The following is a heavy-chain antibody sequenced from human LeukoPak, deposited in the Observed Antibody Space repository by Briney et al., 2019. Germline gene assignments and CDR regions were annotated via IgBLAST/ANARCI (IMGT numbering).Heavy chain of an antibody. CDR3: AKDTNYDILTEFDY. V-gene: IGHV3-9*01. CDR1: GFTFDDYA. J-gene: IGHJ4*02. Sequence: GGSLRLSCAASGFTFDDYAMHWVRQAPGKGLEWVYADSVKGRFTIPRDNAKNSLYLQMNSLRAEDTALYYCAKDTNYDILTEFDYWGQGTLVTVSS. D-gene: IGHD3-9*01.